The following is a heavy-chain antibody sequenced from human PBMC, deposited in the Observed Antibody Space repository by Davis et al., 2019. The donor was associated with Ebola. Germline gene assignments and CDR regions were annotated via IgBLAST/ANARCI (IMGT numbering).Heavy chain of an antibody. Sequence: GESLKISCAASGFTFSNYGMNWVRQAPGKGLEWVSVVTGGGESTYYADSVKGRFTISRDNSKNTVYLQMNSLRVEDTAVYYCAKGVGATKGSLEYWGEGTTVTVSS. CDR3: AKGVGATKGSLEY. V-gene: IGHV3-23*01. CDR1: GFTFSNYG. CDR2: VTGGGEST. J-gene: IGHJ6*04. D-gene: IGHD1-26*01.